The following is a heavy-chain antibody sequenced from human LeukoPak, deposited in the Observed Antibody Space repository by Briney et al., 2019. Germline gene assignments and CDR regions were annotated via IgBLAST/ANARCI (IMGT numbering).Heavy chain of an antibody. V-gene: IGHV4-39*01. D-gene: IGHD3-3*01. J-gene: IGHJ6*03. CDR3: ARLRFPEKGGIFGVVASHYYMDV. CDR1: GGSISSSSYY. Sequence: SETLSLTCTVSGGSISSSSYYWGWIRQPPGKGLEWIGSIYYSGSTYYNPSLKSRVTISVDTSKNQFSLKLSSVTAADTAVYYCARLRFPEKGGIFGVVASHYYMDVWGKGTTVTVSS. CDR2: IYYSGST.